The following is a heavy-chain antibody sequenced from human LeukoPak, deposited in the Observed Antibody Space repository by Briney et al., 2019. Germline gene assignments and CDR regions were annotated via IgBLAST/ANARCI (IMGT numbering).Heavy chain of an antibody. CDR1: RGSITDDY. CDR3: ARVHYGSGGLSSWFDP. J-gene: IGHJ5*02. Sequence: PETLSLTCAVSRGSITDDYCTWIPEPPGTGRGWSGYISYSMSVNYNTTLKTRVTMSLDTSRNQFSVNLKSVTAAATAMYYCARVHYGSGGLSSWFDPWGRGTRVTVSS. D-gene: IGHD3-10*01. V-gene: IGHV4-59*08. CDR2: ISYSMSV.